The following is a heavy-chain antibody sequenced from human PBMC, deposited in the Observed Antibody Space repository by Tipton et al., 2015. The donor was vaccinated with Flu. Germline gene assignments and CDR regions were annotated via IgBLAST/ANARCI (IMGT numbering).Heavy chain of an antibody. CDR3: ARALNSGREYAFDI. Sequence: LRLSCTVSGGSISRSSYYWGWIRQPPGKGLEWIGSIYYSGNTYYNSSLKSRVTMSVDTTKNLFYLKLTSVTAADTAVYYCARALNSGREYAFDIWGQGAVVTVSS. CDR2: IYYSGNT. J-gene: IGHJ3*02. V-gene: IGHV4-39*07. CDR1: GGSISRSSYY. D-gene: IGHD6-19*01.